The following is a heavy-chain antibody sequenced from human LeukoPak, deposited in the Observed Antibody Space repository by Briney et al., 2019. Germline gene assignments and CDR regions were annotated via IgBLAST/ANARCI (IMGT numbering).Heavy chain of an antibody. CDR1: GFTLSSYW. Sequence: GGSLRLSCAASGFTLSSYWMSWVRQAPGKGLEGVANIDQDGSEKYYVDSVKGRFTISRDNAKNSLYLQMNSLRVEDTAVYYCARVGAPGTADYWGQGTLVTASS. V-gene: IGHV3-7*01. J-gene: IGHJ4*02. D-gene: IGHD6-13*01. CDR3: ARVGAPGTADY. CDR2: IDQDGSEK.